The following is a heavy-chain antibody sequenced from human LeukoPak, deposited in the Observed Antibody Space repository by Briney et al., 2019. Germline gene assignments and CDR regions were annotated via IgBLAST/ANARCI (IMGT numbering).Heavy chain of an antibody. CDR1: GYTFTSYG. Sequence: VASVTVSSKASGYTFTSYGLSWVRQAPGQGLQWMGWISTYNGNTNYPQNFQGRVTMTTDTSTRTVYMELRSLRSDDTAVYYCARDLGYSSSWNYWGQGTLVTVSS. V-gene: IGHV1-18*01. CDR3: ARDLGYSSSWNY. CDR2: ISTYNGNT. D-gene: IGHD6-13*01. J-gene: IGHJ4*02.